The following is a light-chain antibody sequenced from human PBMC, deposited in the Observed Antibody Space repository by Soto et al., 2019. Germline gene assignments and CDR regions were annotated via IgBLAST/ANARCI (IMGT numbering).Light chain of an antibody. Sequence: QSVLTQPPSASGTPGQRVTISCSGSSPNIGSSYVHWYKQLTGTAPKLLIYSNNQRPSGVPDRFSGSKSGTSASLAISGLRSEDEADYYCAAWDDSLSGYVFGTGTKVTVL. V-gene: IGLV1-47*02. CDR2: SNN. CDR1: SPNIGSSY. J-gene: IGLJ1*01. CDR3: AAWDDSLSGYV.